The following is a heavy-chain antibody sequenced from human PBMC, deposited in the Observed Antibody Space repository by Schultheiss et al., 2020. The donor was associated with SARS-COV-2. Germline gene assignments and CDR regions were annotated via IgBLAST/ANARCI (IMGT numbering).Heavy chain of an antibody. V-gene: IGHV3-74*03. CDR3: ARHGSPWLVREAYFDY. CDR1: GFTFSSYW. CDR2: ISGTAHRT. Sequence: GESLKISCAASGFTFSSYWMHWVRQAPGKGLEWVSVISGTAHRTEYADSVKGRFTISRDNSKNTLYLQMNSLRAEDTAVYYCARHGSPWLVREAYFDYWGQGTLVTVSS. J-gene: IGHJ4*02. D-gene: IGHD6-19*01.